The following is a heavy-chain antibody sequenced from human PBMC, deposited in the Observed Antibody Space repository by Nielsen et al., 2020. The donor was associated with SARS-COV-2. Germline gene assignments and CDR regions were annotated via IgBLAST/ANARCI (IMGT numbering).Heavy chain of an antibody. CDR2: IYPGDSNT. J-gene: IGHJ4*02. CDR1: GYSFTSYW. CDR3: ARDLEMVFDY. D-gene: IGHD5-24*01. V-gene: IGHV5-51*01. Sequence: GRSLRLSCKGSGYSFTSYWIGWVRQMPGKGLEWMGIIYPGDSNTRYSPSFQGQVTISADKSISTAYLQWSSLKASDTAMYYCARDLEMVFDYWGQGTLVTVSS.